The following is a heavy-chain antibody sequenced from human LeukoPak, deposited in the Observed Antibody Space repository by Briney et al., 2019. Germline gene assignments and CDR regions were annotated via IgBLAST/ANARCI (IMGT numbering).Heavy chain of an antibody. CDR1: GYTLTELS. Sequence: GASVTVSYKLSGYTLTELSMHWVRQAPGKGLEWMGGFDPEDGETIYAQKFQGRVTMTEDTSTDTAYMELSSLRAEDTAVYYCATGKHYDFWSGYSPRKYNWFEALGQGTLVTVSS. CDR3: ATGKHYDFWSGYSPRKYNWFEA. CDR2: FDPEDGET. J-gene: IGHJ5*02. D-gene: IGHD3-3*01. V-gene: IGHV1-24*01.